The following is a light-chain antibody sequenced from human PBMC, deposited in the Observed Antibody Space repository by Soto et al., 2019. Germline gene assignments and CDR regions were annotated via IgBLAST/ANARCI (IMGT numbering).Light chain of an antibody. CDR3: ISYTSDDVRYV. Sequence: QSALTQPASVSGTPGQSITISCTGSNSDVGIYDFVSWYQHHPGRAPKLIVSEVSHRPSGVSNRFCGSKSGNTASLTISGLQSEDEADYYCISYTSDDVRYVFGTGTKVTVL. CDR1: NSDVGIYDF. V-gene: IGLV2-14*01. CDR2: EVS. J-gene: IGLJ1*01.